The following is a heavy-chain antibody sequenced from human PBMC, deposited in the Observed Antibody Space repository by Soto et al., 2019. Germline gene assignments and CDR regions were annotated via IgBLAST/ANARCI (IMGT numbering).Heavy chain of an antibody. CDR3: ARDSSNYGVSYFDY. V-gene: IGHV4-59*01. D-gene: IGHD4-4*01. CDR1: GGSISSYY. Sequence: SETLSLTCTVSGGSISSYYWSWIRQPPGKGLEWIGYIYYSGSTNYNPSLKSRVTISVDTSKNQFSLKLSSVTAADTAVYYCARDSSNYGVSYFDYWGQGTLVTVSS. CDR2: IYYSGST. J-gene: IGHJ4*02.